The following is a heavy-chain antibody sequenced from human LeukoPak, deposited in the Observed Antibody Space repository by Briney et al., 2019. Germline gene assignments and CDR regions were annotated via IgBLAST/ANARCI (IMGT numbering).Heavy chain of an antibody. D-gene: IGHD1-14*01. CDR1: GGTFSSYA. V-gene: IGHV1-69*13. J-gene: IGHJ4*02. CDR3: ARVTGIRTAFDY. Sequence: SVKVSCKASGGTFSSYAISWVRQAPGQGLEWMGGIIPIFGTANYAQKFQGRVTITADESTSTAYTELSSLRPEDTAVYYCARVTGIRTAFDYWGQGTLVTVSS. CDR2: IIPIFGTA.